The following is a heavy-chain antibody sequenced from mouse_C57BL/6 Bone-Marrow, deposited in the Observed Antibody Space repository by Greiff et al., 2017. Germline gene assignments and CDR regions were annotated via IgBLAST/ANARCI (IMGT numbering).Heavy chain of an antibody. CDR1: GYTFTSYW. CDR2: IHPNSGST. D-gene: IGHD1-1*01. V-gene: IGHV1-64*01. J-gene: IGHJ4*01. CDR3: ARWYYGSMDY. Sequence: QVQLQQPGAELVKPGASVKLSCKASGYTFTSYWRHWGKQRPGQGLEWIGMIHPNSGSTNYNEKFKSKATLTVDKSSSTAYMQLSSLTSEDSAVYYCARWYYGSMDYWGQGTSVTVSS.